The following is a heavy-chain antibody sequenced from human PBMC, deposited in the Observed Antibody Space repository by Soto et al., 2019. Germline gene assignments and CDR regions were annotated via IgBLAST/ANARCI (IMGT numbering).Heavy chain of an antibody. V-gene: IGHV3-53*01. CDR2: IYSGGST. J-gene: IGHJ6*02. CDR3: ARIDSSSAEDAEYYYYGMDV. Sequence: GGSLRLSCAASGFTVSSNYMSWVRQAPGKGLEWVSVIYSGGSTYYADSVKGRFTISRDNSKNTLYLQMNSLRAEDTAVYYCARIDSSSAEDAEYYYYGMDVWGQGTTVTVSS. D-gene: IGHD6-6*01. CDR1: GFTVSSNY.